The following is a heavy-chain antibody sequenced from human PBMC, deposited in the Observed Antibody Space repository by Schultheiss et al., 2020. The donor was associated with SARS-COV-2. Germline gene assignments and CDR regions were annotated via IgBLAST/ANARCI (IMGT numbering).Heavy chain of an antibody. Sequence: GGSLRLSCAASGFTFSSYEINWVRQAPGKGLEWVSYISSSGSTIYYADSVKGRFTISRDNSKNTLYLQMNSLRAEDTAVYYCASRPVVVEGMDVWGQGTTVTVSS. CDR3: ASRPVVVEGMDV. CDR2: ISSSGSTI. CDR1: GFTFSSYE. V-gene: IGHV3-48*03. J-gene: IGHJ6*02. D-gene: IGHD2-21*01.